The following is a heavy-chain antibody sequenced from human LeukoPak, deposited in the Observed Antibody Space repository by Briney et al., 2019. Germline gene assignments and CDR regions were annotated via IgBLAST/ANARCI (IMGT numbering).Heavy chain of an antibody. J-gene: IGHJ4*02. D-gene: IGHD3-22*01. V-gene: IGHV1-69*01. CDR1: GGTFSSYA. CDR2: IIPIFGTA. CDR3: ARMQFYYDSSGYYYVSPFDY. Sequence: SVKVSCKASGGTFSSYAISWVRQAPGQGLEWMGVIIPIFGTANYAQKFQGRVTITADESTSTAYMELSSLRSEDTAVYYCARMQFYYDSSGYYYVSPFDYWGQGTLVTVSS.